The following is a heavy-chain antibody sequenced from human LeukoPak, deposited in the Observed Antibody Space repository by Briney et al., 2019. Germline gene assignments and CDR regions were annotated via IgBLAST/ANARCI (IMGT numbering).Heavy chain of an antibody. V-gene: IGHV1-18*01. D-gene: IGHD3-10*01. CDR2: ISPYNGNT. Sequence: ASVKVSCKASGYTFTSYGINWVRQAPGQGLEWVGWISPYNGNTNSARKLQGRVTMTTDTSTTTAYMELRSLRSDDTAVYYCARTPRGLPSFNWFDPWGQGTLVTVSS. CDR1: GYTFTSYG. CDR3: ARTPRGLPSFNWFDP. J-gene: IGHJ5*02.